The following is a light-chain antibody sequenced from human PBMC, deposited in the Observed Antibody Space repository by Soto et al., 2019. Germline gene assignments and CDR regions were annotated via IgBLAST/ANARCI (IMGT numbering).Light chain of an antibody. CDR3: CSYAGSSRV. Sequence: QSVLTQPASVSGSPGQSITISCTGTSSDVGSYNLVSWYQQHPGKAPKLMIYEGSKRPSGVSNRFSGSKSGNTASLTISGLQAEDEADYYCCSYAGSSRVFGGGTKLTFL. V-gene: IGLV2-23*01. CDR2: EGS. CDR1: SSDVGSYNL. J-gene: IGLJ3*02.